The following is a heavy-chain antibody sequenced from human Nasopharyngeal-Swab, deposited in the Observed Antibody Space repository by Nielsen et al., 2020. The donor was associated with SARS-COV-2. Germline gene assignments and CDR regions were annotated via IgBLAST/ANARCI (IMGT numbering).Heavy chain of an antibody. D-gene: IGHD3-22*01. J-gene: IGHJ2*01. V-gene: IGHV3-21*04. Sequence: GESLKISCAASGFTFSSYSMNWVRQAPGKGLEWVSSISGSSSYIYYADSVKGRFTISRDNAKNSLYLQMNSLRAEDTAVYYCARETTMNDWYFDLWGRGTLVTVSS. CDR3: ARETTMNDWYFDL. CDR1: GFTFSSYS. CDR2: ISGSSSYI.